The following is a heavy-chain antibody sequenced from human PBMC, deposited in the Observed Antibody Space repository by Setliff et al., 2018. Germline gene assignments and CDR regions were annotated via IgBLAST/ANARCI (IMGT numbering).Heavy chain of an antibody. CDR3: ATSDWYAAF. Sequence: PGGSLRLSCAASGFTFTNYWINWVRQAPGKGLEWVANIKQDESEKHYVGSVKGRFTISRDNARNSVYLQMNSLRAEDAAVYYCATSDWYAAFWGQGTLVTVSS. CDR1: GFTFTNYW. CDR2: IKQDESEK. J-gene: IGHJ4*02. D-gene: IGHD6-19*01. V-gene: IGHV3-7*01.